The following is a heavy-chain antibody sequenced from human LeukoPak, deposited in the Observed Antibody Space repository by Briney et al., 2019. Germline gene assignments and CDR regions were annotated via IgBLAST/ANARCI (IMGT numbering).Heavy chain of an antibody. CDR1: GFTFTSYA. V-gene: IGHV3-23*01. J-gene: IGHJ4*02. CDR2: VSGSGGGT. D-gene: IGHD3-10*01. Sequence: GGSLRLSCAASGFTFTSYAMTWVRQAPGKGLEWLSSVSGSGGGTYYADSVKGRFTISRDNSKNTLYLQMNSLRAEDTAVYFCAKGGDYYGATFDFWGQGTLVTVSS. CDR3: AKGGDYYGATFDF.